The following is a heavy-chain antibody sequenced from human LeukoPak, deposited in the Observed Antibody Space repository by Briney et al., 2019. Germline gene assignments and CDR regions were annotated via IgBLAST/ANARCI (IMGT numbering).Heavy chain of an antibody. V-gene: IGHV4-59*01. J-gene: IGHJ4*02. CDR3: ARGRYVDTADDY. CDR1: GGSISSYY. D-gene: IGHD5-18*01. CDR2: IYYSGST. Sequence: SETLSPTCTVSGGSISSYYWSWLRQPPGKGLEWIGYIYYSGSTNYNPSLKSRVTISVDTSKNQFSLKLSSVTAADTAVYYCARGRYVDTADDYWGQGTLVTVSS.